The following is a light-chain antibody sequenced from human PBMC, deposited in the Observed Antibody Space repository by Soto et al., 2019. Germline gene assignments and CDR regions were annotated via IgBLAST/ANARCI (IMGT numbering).Light chain of an antibody. V-gene: IGKV1-17*03. CDR1: QGVGTY. J-gene: IGKJ2*01. CDR2: AAT. Sequence: DIQMTQSPSVLSASVGDRVTITCRASQGVGTYLAWFQQKPGKVPKRLIFAATSLQGGVPTRFRGSGSGTDFTLTISCLQSEDFATYYCQQYYSYPLYTFGQGTKLEIK. CDR3: QQYYSYPLYT.